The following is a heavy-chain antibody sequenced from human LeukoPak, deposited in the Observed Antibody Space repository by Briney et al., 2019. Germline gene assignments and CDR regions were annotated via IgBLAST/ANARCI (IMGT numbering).Heavy chain of an antibody. CDR1: GYTFTGYY. CDR3: ARVASYYDSSGYLGFDY. V-gene: IGHV1-2*02. D-gene: IGHD3-22*01. Sequence: GASVKVSCKASGYTFTGYYMHWVRQAPGQGLEWMGWINPNSGGTNYAQKFQGRVTMTRDTSISTAYMELSRLRSDDTAVYYCARVASYYDSSGYLGFDYWGQGTLVTVSA. J-gene: IGHJ4*02. CDR2: INPNSGGT.